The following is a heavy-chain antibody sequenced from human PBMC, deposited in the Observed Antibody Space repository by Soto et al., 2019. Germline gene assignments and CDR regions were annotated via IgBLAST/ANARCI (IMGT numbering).Heavy chain of an antibody. Sequence: SSETLSLTCTVSGGSVSSGGYYWSWIRQHPGKGLEWTGYIYYSGSTYYNPSLKSRVTISVDTSKNQFSLKLSSVTAADTAVYYCARDRVVPAATGAYNWFDPWGQGALVTVSS. CDR2: IYYSGST. V-gene: IGHV4-31*03. D-gene: IGHD2-2*01. J-gene: IGHJ5*02. CDR1: GGSVSSGGYY. CDR3: ARDRVVPAATGAYNWFDP.